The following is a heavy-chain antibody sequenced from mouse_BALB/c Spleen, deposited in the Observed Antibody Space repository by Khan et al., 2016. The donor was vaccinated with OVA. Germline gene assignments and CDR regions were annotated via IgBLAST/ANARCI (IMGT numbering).Heavy chain of an antibody. CDR1: GYTFTNYG. V-gene: IGHV9-3*02. Sequence: QIQLVQSGPELKKPGETVKISCTASGYTFTNYGMNWVKQAPGKGLKWMGWINTNTGEPTYAEEFKGRFAFSLETSASTAYLQINNLKNEDTATYFCVRGGGYRYDVKWFAYWGQGTLVTVSA. CDR2: INTNTGEP. D-gene: IGHD2-14*01. CDR3: VRGGGYRYDVKWFAY. J-gene: IGHJ3*01.